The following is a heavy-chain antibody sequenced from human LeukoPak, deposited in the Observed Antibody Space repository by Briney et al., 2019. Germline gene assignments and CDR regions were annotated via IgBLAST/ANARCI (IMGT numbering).Heavy chain of an antibody. D-gene: IGHD3-10*01. CDR2: INAGNGNT. Sequence: ASVKVSCKASGYTFTSYAMHWVRQAPGQRLEWMGWINAGNGNTKYSQKFQGRVTITRDTSASTAYMELSSLRSEDTAVYYCARDRGGSYYYYYMDVWGKGTTVTVSS. V-gene: IGHV1-3*01. CDR3: ARDRGGSYYYYYMDV. CDR1: GYTFTSYA. J-gene: IGHJ6*03.